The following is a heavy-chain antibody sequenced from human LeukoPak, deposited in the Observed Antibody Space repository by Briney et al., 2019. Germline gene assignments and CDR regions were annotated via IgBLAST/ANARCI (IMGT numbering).Heavy chain of an antibody. J-gene: IGHJ4*02. CDR2: IYYSGSS. CDR3: ARGARHSDF. V-gene: IGHV4-59*02. Sequence: SETLSLTCTVSGGSVSSHFWSWIRQPPGKGLEWNGNIYYSGSSNYNPSLKSRVTISVDTSKNQFSLKLSSVTAADTAVYYCARGARHSDFWGQGTLVTVSS. D-gene: IGHD3-3*02. CDR1: GGSVSSHF.